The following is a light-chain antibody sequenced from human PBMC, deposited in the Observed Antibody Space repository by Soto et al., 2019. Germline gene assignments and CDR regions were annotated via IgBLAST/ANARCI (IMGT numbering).Light chain of an antibody. CDR3: SSYTRSGTPV. CDR1: SSDVGFYSY. V-gene: IGLV2-14*03. CDR2: DVA. Sequence: QSALTRPASVSESPGQSITISCTGTSSDVGFYSYVSWYQHHPGNAPKLLIYDVANRPSGVSNRFSGSKSDNTAYLSISGLQAEDEADYYCSSYTRSGTPVFGGGTKVTVL. J-gene: IGLJ3*02.